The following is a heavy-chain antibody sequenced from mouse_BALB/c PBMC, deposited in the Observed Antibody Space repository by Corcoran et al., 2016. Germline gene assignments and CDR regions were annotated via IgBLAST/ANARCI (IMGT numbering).Heavy chain of an antibody. CDR3: ARYDYYLDS. V-gene: IGHV9-3-1*01. Sequence: QIQLVQSGPELKKPGETVKISCKASGYTFTNYGMNWVKQAPGKGLKWMGWINTYTGEPTYAADFKGRFAFSLETSASTAYLQINNLKNEDTATYFCARYDYYLDSWGQGTALTVSS. CDR2: INTYTGEP. D-gene: IGHD2-14*01. J-gene: IGHJ2*01. CDR1: GYTFTNYG.